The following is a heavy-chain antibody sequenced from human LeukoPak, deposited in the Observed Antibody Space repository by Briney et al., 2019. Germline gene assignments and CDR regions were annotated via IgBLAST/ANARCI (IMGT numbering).Heavy chain of an antibody. CDR1: GFTFSSYG. V-gene: IGHV3-30*18. J-gene: IGHJ4*02. CDR3: AKDSRSLRYFDWSDY. CDR2: ISYDGSNK. D-gene: IGHD3-9*01. Sequence: GRSLRLSCAASGFTFSSYGMHWVRQAPGKGLEWVAVISYDGSNKYYADSVKGRFTISRDNSKNTLYLQMNSLRAEDTPVYYCAKDSRSLRYFDWSDYWGREPWSPSPQ.